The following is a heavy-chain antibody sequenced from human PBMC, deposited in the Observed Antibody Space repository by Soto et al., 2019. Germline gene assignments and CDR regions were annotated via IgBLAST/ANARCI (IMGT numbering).Heavy chain of an antibody. J-gene: IGHJ4*02. Sequence: QVQVQQWSAGLLKPSETLSLTCAVSGGSFRGFYWTWIRQSPGKGLQWLGDINHVGITNYNPSLKSRVSIPVDTSKSQFSLKLSSVTAADTAVYYCARAHDFWGGRQQPIDSWGQGTLVTVSS. V-gene: IGHV4-34*01. CDR2: INHVGIT. CDR3: ARAHDFWGGRQQPIDS. CDR1: GGSFRGFY. D-gene: IGHD3-3*01.